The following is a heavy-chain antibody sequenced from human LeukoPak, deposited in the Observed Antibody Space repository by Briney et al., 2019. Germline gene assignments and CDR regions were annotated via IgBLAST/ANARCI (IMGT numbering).Heavy chain of an antibody. CDR3: ARHRNDDYGYYYYYMDV. V-gene: IGHV4-59*08. J-gene: IGHJ6*03. Sequence: PSETLSLTCTVSGGSISSYYWSWIRQPPGKGLEWIGYIYYSGSTNYNPSLKSRVTISVDTSKNQFSLKLSSVTAADTAVYYCARHRNDDYGYYYYYMDVWGKGTTVTVSS. CDR1: GGSISSYY. D-gene: IGHD4-17*01. CDR2: IYYSGST.